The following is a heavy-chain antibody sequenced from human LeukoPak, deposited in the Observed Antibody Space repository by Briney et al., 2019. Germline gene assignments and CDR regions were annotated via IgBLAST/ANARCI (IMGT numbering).Heavy chain of an antibody. D-gene: IGHD5-18*01. CDR2: IYYSGST. CDR3: ARARRGYTIDY. Sequence: SETLSLTCTVSGGSISSYYWSWIRQPPGKGLEWIGYIYYSGSTNYNPSLKSRVTISVDTSQNQFSLKLSSVTAADTAVYYCARARRGYTIDYWGQGTLVTVSS. V-gene: IGHV4-59*01. J-gene: IGHJ4*02. CDR1: GGSISSYY.